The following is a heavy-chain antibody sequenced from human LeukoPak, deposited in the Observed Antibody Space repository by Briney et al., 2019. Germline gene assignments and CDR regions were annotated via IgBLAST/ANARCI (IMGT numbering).Heavy chain of an antibody. D-gene: IGHD3-22*01. CDR2: INPSGGST. V-gene: IGHV1-46*01. CDR3: ARVGENYYDSSGYYYTGSRAFDI. J-gene: IGHJ3*02. CDR1: GYTFTGYH. Sequence: ASVKVSCKASGYTFTGYHMHWVRQAPGQGLEWMGIINPSGGSTSYAQKFQGRVTMTRDTSTSTVYMELSSLRSEDTAVYYCARVGENYYDSSGYYYTGSRAFDIWGQGTMVTVSS.